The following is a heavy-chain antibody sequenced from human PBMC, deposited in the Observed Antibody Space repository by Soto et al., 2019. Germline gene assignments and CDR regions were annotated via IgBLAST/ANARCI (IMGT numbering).Heavy chain of an antibody. J-gene: IGHJ6*02. V-gene: IGHV3-30*18. Sequence: QVQLVESGGGVVQPGRSLRLTCEASGFTFFTYGMHWVRQAPGKGLEWVAVIPYDGSNKYYADSVKGRFTLSRDNSKNTLYLQMNSLTAEDTAVYYCAKDVSAGTLVRFYYGMDVWGQGTTVTVSS. CDR1: GFTFFTYG. CDR3: AKDVSAGTLVRFYYGMDV. D-gene: IGHD1-7*01. CDR2: IPYDGSNK.